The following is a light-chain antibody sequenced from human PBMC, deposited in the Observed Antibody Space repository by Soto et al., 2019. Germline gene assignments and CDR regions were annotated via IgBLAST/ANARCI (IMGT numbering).Light chain of an antibody. V-gene: IGLV1-44*01. CDR1: SSNIGSNT. CDR3: AAWDASLNGPA. CDR2: SNN. J-gene: IGLJ2*01. Sequence: QSVLTQPTSASGTPGQRVTISCSGSSSNIGSNTVNWYQQLPGTAPKLLIYSNNQRPSGVPDRFSGSKSGTSASLAISGLQSEDEADYYCAAWDASLNGPAFGGGTKPTVL.